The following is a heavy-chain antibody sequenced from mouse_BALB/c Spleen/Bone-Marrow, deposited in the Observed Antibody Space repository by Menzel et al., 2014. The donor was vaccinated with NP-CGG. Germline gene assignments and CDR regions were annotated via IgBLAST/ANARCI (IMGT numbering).Heavy chain of an antibody. J-gene: IGHJ3*01. CDR2: IDPANGNT. V-gene: IGHV14-3*02. Sequence: EVQLVESGAELVKPGASVKLSCTASGFNIKDTYMHWVKQRPERGLEWIGRIDPANGNTKYDPKFQGKATITADTSSNTAYLQLSSLTSEDTAVYYCARGSDGFAYWGQGTLVTVSA. CDR1: GFNIKDTY. CDR3: ARGSDGFAY.